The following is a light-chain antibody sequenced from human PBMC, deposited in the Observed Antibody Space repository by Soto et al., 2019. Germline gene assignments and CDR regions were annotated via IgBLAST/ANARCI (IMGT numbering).Light chain of an antibody. CDR3: QQSYSTPRT. J-gene: IGKJ1*01. V-gene: IGKV1-39*01. CDR1: QSISSY. CDR2: AAS. Sequence: DIQVPNTQPYLSAAVGSIVTITCWASQSISSYLNWYQQKPGKAPKLLIYAASSLQSGVPSRFSGSGSGTDFTLTISSLQPEDFATYYCQQSYSTPRTAGQGAKV.